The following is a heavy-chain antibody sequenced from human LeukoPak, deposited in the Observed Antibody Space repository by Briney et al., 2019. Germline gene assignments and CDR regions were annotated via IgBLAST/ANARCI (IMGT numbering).Heavy chain of an antibody. J-gene: IGHJ4*02. Sequence: ASVKVSCKASGYTFTGYYMHWVRQAPGQGLEWMGGIIPILGTANYAQKFQGRVTITADESTSTAYMELSSLRSEDTAVYYCAIDRVDGLPGVTSGYWGQGTLVTVSS. CDR2: IIPILGTA. D-gene: IGHD2-15*01. CDR3: AIDRVDGLPGVTSGY. CDR1: GYTFTGYY. V-gene: IGHV1-69*13.